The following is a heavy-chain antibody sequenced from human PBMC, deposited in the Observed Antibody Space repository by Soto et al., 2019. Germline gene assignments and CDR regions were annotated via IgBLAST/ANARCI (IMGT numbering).Heavy chain of an antibody. D-gene: IGHD1-20*01. CDR3: ARDAAIGMNDY. Sequence: QVQLVQSGAEVKKPGASVKVSCKASGYTFTSYGISWVRQAPGQGLEWMGWINAYNGNTKNAQKLQGRVTMTTDTPTSTAYMALRSLRSDDTAVYYCARDAAIGMNDYWGQGTLVTVSS. V-gene: IGHV1-18*01. J-gene: IGHJ4*02. CDR2: INAYNGNT. CDR1: GYTFTSYG.